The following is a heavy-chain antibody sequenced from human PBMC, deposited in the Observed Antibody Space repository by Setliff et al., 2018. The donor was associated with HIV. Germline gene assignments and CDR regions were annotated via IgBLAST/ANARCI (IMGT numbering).Heavy chain of an antibody. Sequence: PSETLSLTCAVYGGSFSGYYWSWIRQPPGKGLEWIGEINHSGSTSYNPSLKIRVSRSVDTSKNQFSLRLSSVTAADTAVYYCARGQGCGGGCHYAFEMWGQGTMVTVSS. V-gene: IGHV4-34*01. CDR3: ARGQGCGGGCHYAFEM. CDR1: GGSFSGYY. CDR2: INHSGST. J-gene: IGHJ3*02. D-gene: IGHD2-21*02.